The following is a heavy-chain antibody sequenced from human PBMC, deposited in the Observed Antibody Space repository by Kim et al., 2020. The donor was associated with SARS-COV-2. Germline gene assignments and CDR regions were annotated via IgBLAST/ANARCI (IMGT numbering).Heavy chain of an antibody. V-gene: IGHV3-66*01. J-gene: IGHJ4*02. D-gene: IGHD6-19*01. CDR3: ARGSMRSVAGYPLDD. Sequence: AASVKGRFTISRDKSKTTLFLQLTSLRPEDTAVYYCARGSMRSVAGYPLDDWGQGTQVTVSS.